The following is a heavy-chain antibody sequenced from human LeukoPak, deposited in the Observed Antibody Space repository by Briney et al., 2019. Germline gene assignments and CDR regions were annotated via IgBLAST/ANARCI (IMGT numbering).Heavy chain of an antibody. Sequence: ASVKVSCKASGYTFTSYGISWVRQAPGQGLEWMGGIIPIFGTANYAQKFQGRVTITADESTSTAYMELSSLRSEDTAVYYCARVREYSSGWYYFDYWGQGTLVTVSS. CDR2: IIPIFGTA. CDR3: ARVREYSSGWYYFDY. CDR1: GYTFTSYG. V-gene: IGHV1-69*13. J-gene: IGHJ4*02. D-gene: IGHD6-19*01.